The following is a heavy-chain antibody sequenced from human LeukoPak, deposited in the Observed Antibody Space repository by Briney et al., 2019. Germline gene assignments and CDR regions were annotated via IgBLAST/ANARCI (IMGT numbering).Heavy chain of an antibody. CDR2: FDPEDGET. D-gene: IGHD4-17*01. CDR1: GYTLTELS. V-gene: IGHV1-24*01. J-gene: IGHJ6*02. CDR3: ATVTGDYVGGYYYYYGMDV. Sequence: ASVKVSCKVSGYTLTELSMHCVRQAPGKGLEWMGGFDPEDGETIYAQKFQGRVTMTEDTSTDTAYMELSSLRSEDTAVHYCATVTGDYVGGYYYYYGMDVWGQGTTVTVSS.